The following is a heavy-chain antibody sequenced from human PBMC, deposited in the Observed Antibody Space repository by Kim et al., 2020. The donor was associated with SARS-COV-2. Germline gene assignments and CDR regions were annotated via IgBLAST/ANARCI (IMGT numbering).Heavy chain of an antibody. V-gene: IGHV3-7*01. D-gene: IGHD2-21*01. Sequence: GGSLRLSCAVSGFTFSSYWMSWVRQAPGKGLEWVANIKHDGSEKYYVYSVKGRFTISRDNAKNSLYMQMNSLTAEDTAVYYCAGHGAYCGGVCYSNIYY. CDR1: GFTFSSYW. CDR2: IKHDGSEK. CDR3: AGHGAYCGGVCYSNIYY. J-gene: IGHJ6*01.